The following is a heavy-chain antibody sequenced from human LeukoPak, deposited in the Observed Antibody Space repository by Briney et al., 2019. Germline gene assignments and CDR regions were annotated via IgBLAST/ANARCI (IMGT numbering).Heavy chain of an antibody. D-gene: IGHD2-2*01. CDR3: ARDSSARGVVVPAAAGYYYYYGMDV. CDR2: IKQDGSEK. J-gene: IGHJ6*02. CDR1: GFTFSSYW. V-gene: IGHV3-7*01. Sequence: PGGSLRLSCAASGFTFSSYWMSWVRQAPGKGLGWVANIKQDGSEKYYVDSVKGRFTISRDNAKNSLYLQMNSLRAEDTAVYYCARDSSARGVVVPAAAGYYYYYGMDVWGQGTTVTVSS.